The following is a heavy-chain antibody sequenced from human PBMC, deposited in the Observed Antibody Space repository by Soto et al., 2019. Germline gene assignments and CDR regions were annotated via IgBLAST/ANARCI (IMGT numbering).Heavy chain of an antibody. CDR2: ISWDGGST. D-gene: IGHD2-21*02. Sequence: GGSLRLSCAASGFTFDDYTMHWVRQAPGKGLEWVSLISWDGGSTYYADSVKGRFTISRDNSKNSLYLQMNSLRTEDTALYYCAKDTGGNSFYFDYWGQGTLVTVSS. CDR3: AKDTGGNSFYFDY. CDR1: GFTFDDYT. V-gene: IGHV3-43*01. J-gene: IGHJ4*02.